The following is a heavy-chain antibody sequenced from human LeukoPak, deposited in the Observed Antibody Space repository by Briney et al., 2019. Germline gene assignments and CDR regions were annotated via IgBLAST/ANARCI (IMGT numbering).Heavy chain of an antibody. D-gene: IGHD6-13*01. CDR3: AETAAAGTNIQH. Sequence: PSQTLSLTCTVSGGSISSGGYYWSWIRQPPGKGLEWIGSIYYSGSTYYNPSLKSRVTISVDTSKNQFSLKLSSVTAADTAVYYCAETAAAGTNIQHWGQGTLVTVSS. CDR2: IYYSGST. J-gene: IGHJ1*01. CDR1: GGSISSGGYY. V-gene: IGHV4-39*07.